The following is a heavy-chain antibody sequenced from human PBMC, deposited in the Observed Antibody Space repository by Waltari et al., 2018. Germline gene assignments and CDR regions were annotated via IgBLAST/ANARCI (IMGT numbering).Heavy chain of an antibody. V-gene: IGHV4-30-4*08. D-gene: IGHD3-16*02. CDR3: ASGAFFWGSYRWQFDY. CDR2: IYYSGST. Sequence: QVQLQESGPGLVKPSQTLSLTCTVSGGSIRSGDYYWSWIRQPPGKGLEWIGYIYYSGSTYYNPSLKSRVTISVDTSKNQFSLKLSSVTAADTAVYYCASGAFFWGSYRWQFDYWGQGTLVTVSS. CDR1: GGSIRSGDYY. J-gene: IGHJ4*02.